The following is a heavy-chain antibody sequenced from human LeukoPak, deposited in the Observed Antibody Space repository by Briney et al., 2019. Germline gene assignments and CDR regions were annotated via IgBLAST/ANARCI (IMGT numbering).Heavy chain of an antibody. V-gene: IGHV1-46*01. CDR1: GYTFTSYY. Sequence: ASVTVSCKASGYTFTSYYMHWVRQAPGQGLEWMGIINPSGGSTSYTQKFQGRVTMTRDTSTSTVYMELSSLRSEDTAVYYCARAHYDFWSGYPLGFDPWGQGTLVTVS. CDR3: ARAHYDFWSGYPLGFDP. D-gene: IGHD3-3*01. CDR2: INPSGGST. J-gene: IGHJ5*02.